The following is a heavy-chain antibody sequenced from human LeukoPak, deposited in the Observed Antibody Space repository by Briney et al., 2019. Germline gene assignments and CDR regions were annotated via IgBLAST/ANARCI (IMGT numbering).Heavy chain of an antibody. CDR3: ARVAYSSSSHYFDY. V-gene: IGHV3-30*01. J-gene: IGHJ4*02. D-gene: IGHD6-6*01. CDR2: ISYDGSNK. CDR1: GFTFSSYA. Sequence: GGSLRLSCAASGFTFSSYAMHWVRQAPGKGLEWVAVISYDGSNKYYADSVKGRFTISRDNSKNTLYLQMNSLRAEDTAVYYCARVAYSSSSHYFDYWGQGTLVTVSS.